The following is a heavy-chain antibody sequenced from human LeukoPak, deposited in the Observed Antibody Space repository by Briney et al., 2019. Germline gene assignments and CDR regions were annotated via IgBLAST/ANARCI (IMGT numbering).Heavy chain of an antibody. CDR1: GDSFSSHY. J-gene: IGHJ3*02. V-gene: IGHV4-59*11. CDR3: ARDLVTVTKGFDI. Sequence: PSETLSLTCAVSGDSFSSHYWTWIRQSPGTGLEWGGYIFHIGKTNYNPSLKSRVTTAIDTSKNQFSLKLRSVTAADTAVYYCARDLVTVTKGFDIWGQGTMVSVSS. CDR2: IFHIGKT. D-gene: IGHD4-17*01.